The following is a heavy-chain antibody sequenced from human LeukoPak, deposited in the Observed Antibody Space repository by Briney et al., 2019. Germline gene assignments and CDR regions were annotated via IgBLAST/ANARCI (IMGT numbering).Heavy chain of an antibody. CDR3: ARARGGIAAY. Sequence: SSETLSLTCAVYGGSFSGYYWSWICQPPGKGLEWIGEINHSGSTNYNPSLKSRVTISVDTSKNQFSLKLSSVTAADTAVYYCARARGGIAAYWGQGTLVTVSS. CDR2: INHSGST. J-gene: IGHJ4*02. D-gene: IGHD6-13*01. CDR1: GGSFSGYY. V-gene: IGHV4-34*01.